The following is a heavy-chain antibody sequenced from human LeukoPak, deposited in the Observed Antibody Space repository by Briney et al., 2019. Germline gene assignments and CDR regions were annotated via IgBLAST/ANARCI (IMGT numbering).Heavy chain of an antibody. CDR3: AKTPPKGDVLLWFGQHWRGTYFDY. J-gene: IGHJ4*02. Sequence: PGGSLRLSCAASGFTFSSYAMSWVRQAPGKGLEWVSAISGSGGSTYYADSVKGRFTISRDNSKNTLYLQMNSLRAGDTAVYYCAKTPPKGDVLLWFGQHWRGTYFDYWGQGTLVTVSS. CDR2: ISGSGGST. V-gene: IGHV3-23*01. CDR1: GFTFSSYA. D-gene: IGHD3-10*01.